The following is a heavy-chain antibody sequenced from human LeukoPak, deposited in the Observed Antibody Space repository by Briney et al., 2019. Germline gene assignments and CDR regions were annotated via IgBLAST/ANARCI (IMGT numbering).Heavy chain of an antibody. CDR3: ARDQGGRLFGVVPRHAFDI. Sequence: ASVKVSCKASGYTFTGYYMHWVRQAPGQGLEWMGWINPNSGGTNYAQKLQGRVTMTTDTSTSTAYMELRSLRSDDTAVYYCARDQGGRLFGVVPRHAFDIWGQGTMVTVSS. CDR1: GYTFTGYY. J-gene: IGHJ3*02. D-gene: IGHD3-3*01. CDR2: INPNSGGT. V-gene: IGHV1-2*02.